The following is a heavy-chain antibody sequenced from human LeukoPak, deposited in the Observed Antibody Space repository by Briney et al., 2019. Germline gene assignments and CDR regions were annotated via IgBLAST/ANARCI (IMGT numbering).Heavy chain of an antibody. CDR1: GFTFSSYA. Sequence: GGSLRLSCAASGFTFSSYAMHWVRQAPGKGLEWVAVISYDGSNKYYADSVKGRSTISRDNSKNTLYLQMNSLRAEDTAVYYCARDDYSNYSFDYWGQGTLVTVSS. D-gene: IGHD4-11*01. CDR2: ISYDGSNK. V-gene: IGHV3-30*04. CDR3: ARDDYSNYSFDY. J-gene: IGHJ4*02.